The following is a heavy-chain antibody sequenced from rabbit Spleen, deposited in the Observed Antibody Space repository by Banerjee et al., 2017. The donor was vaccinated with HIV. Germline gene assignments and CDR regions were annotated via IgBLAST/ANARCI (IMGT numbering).Heavy chain of an antibody. V-gene: IGHV1S40*01. J-gene: IGHJ4*01. CDR2: IWTGSTSIT. Sequence: QSLEESGGGLVQPGASLTLTCTAYGFSFTSGYDMCWVRQATGKGLEWIATIWTGSTSITWYANWALGRFTISKTSSTTVTLQLNSLTAADTATYFCARDPNYASGHYIYSFWGQGTLVTVS. D-gene: IGHD1-1*01. CDR1: GFSFTSGYD. CDR3: ARDPNYASGHYIYSF.